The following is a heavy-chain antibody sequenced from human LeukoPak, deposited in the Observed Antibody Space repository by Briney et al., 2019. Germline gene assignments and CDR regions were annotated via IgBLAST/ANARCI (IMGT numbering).Heavy chain of an antibody. CDR1: GFIFSNYG. Sequence: PGGSLRLSCAASGFIFSNYGIHWVRQAPGKGLEGVAVISYDGSNKYADSVKGRFTISRDNSKNTLFLQMNSLRPDDTAVYYCATTLGSGWKFDYWGQGTLVTVSS. V-gene: IGHV3-30*03. D-gene: IGHD6-19*01. CDR2: ISYDGSNK. J-gene: IGHJ4*02. CDR3: ATTLGSGWKFDY.